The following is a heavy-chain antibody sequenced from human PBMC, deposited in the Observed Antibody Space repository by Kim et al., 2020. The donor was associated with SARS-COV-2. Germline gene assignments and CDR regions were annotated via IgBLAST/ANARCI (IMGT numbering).Heavy chain of an antibody. D-gene: IGHD2-8*01. CDR2: ISYRGST. Sequence: SETLSLTCIVSGDSIRRYFWSWIRQSPGKGLEWIGYISYRGSTNYNPSLKSRVTISIDTSKIQFSLNVTSVTAADTAVYYCSKSQVCTNGVCSPFDSWG. J-gene: IGHJ4*01. CDR1: GDSIRRYF. V-gene: IGHV4-59*01. CDR3: SKSQVCTNGVCSPFDS.